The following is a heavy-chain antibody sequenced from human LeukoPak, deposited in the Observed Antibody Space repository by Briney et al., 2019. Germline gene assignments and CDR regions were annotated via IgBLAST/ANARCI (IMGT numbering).Heavy chain of an antibody. CDR1: GFTFRNYE. D-gene: IGHD4-17*01. J-gene: IGHJ4*02. Sequence: PGGSLRLSCAASGFTFRNYEMNWVRQAPGRGLEWVSYISSSGLTMYYADSVKGRFTISRDNAKNSLYLQMNSLRAEDTAVYYCAGRTTGDDYWGQGTLVTVSS. CDR2: ISSSGLTM. V-gene: IGHV3-48*03. CDR3: AGRTTGDDY.